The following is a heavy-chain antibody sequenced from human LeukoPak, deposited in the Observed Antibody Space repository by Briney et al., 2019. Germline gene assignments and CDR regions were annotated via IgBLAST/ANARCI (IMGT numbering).Heavy chain of an antibody. CDR3: ARATWLPVGLYYYDSSGYYYYFDS. Sequence: PSETLSLACTVSGGSISSYYWSWIRQPPGKGLEWIGYIYYSGSTNYNPSLQSRVTISVDTSKNQFSLKLSSVTAADTAVYYCARATWLPVGLYYYDSSGYYYYFDSWGQGTLVTVSS. CDR1: GGSISSYY. D-gene: IGHD3-22*01. J-gene: IGHJ4*02. V-gene: IGHV4-59*01. CDR2: IYYSGST.